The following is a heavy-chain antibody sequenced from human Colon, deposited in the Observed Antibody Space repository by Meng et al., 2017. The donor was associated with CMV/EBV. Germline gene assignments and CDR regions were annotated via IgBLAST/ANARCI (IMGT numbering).Heavy chain of an antibody. D-gene: IGHD3-3*01. V-gene: IGHV3-21*01. CDR1: GFTLNSPFSTFS. CDR2: IVDSGDSM. J-gene: IGHJ4*02. CDR3: AKPIQGRITIFSD. Sequence: GESLKISCAASGFTLNSPFSTFSFNWVRQAPGKGLEWVASIVDSGDSMYYADSVKGRFTISRDNAENSLYLQMSNLRVEDTAVYYCAKPIQGRITIFSDWGQGSLVTVSS.